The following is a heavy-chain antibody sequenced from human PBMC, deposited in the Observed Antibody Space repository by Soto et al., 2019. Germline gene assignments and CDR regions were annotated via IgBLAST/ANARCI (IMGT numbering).Heavy chain of an antibody. Sequence: QVQMQESGPGLVKPSETLSLNGTVWGASVSNGNHYWTWIRQPPGKGLELIGYIYHSAITKYNSSLRSLGTRSPDIARNQFARKVRSVSAADTAGYYFAGGCDANSWGQGTLVTVSS. J-gene: IGHJ4*02. V-gene: IGHV4-61*01. CDR3: AGGCDANS. D-gene: IGHD2-2*01. CDR2: IYHSAIT. CDR1: GASVSNGNHY.